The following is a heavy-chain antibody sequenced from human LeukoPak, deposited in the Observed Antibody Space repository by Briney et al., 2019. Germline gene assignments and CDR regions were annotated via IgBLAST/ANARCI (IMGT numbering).Heavy chain of an antibody. Sequence: GGSLRLSCAASGFTFSTYAVNWVRQAPGKGLEWVSTISGSGGSTYYADSVKGRFTISRDNSKNTLYLQMSSLRAEDTAVYYYAKDRGRYYDSSGYYWGYYFDSWGQGILVTVSA. CDR1: GFTFSTYA. D-gene: IGHD3-22*01. CDR3: AKDRGRYYDSSGYYWGYYFDS. J-gene: IGHJ4*02. V-gene: IGHV3-23*01. CDR2: ISGSGGST.